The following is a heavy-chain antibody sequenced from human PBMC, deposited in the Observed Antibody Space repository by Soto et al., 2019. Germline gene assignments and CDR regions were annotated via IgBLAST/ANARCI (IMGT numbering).Heavy chain of an antibody. J-gene: IGHJ4*02. V-gene: IGHV4-31*03. CDR3: ARDRPQEGAMIVDY. Sequence: QVQLQESGPGLVKPSQTLSLTCTVSGGSISSGGYYWSWIRQHPGKGLEWIGYIYYSGSTYYNPSLRSRVTISVDTYKTQFSLKLSSVTAADTAVYYCARDRPQEGAMIVDYWGQGTLVTVSS. D-gene: IGHD3-22*01. CDR2: IYYSGST. CDR1: GGSISSGGYY.